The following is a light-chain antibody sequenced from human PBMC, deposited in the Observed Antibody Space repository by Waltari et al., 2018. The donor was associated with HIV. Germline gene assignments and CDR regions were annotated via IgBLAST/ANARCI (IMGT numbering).Light chain of an antibody. Sequence: VVMTQSPLSLPVTLGQPASISCRSSLSLVYSDGNTYLSWFQQRTGQSPRRLVYKVSKPDSGVPDRFSGSGSGTGFTLKISRVEADDVGVYYCMQGTHWPYTFGQGTKLEIK. CDR3: MQGTHWPYT. CDR1: LSLVYSDGNTY. V-gene: IGKV2-30*01. J-gene: IGKJ2*01. CDR2: KVS.